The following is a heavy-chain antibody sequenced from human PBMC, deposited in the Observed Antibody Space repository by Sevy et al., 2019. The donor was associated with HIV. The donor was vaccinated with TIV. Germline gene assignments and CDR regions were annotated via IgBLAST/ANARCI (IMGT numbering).Heavy chain of an antibody. CDR2: IYYSGST. Sequence: LSLTCTVSGGSISSGDYYWSWIRQPPGKGLEWIGYIYYSGSTYYNPSLKSRVTISVDTSKNQFSLKLGSVTAADTAVYYCARGGITMVRGVISPPKVWFDPWGQGTLVTVSS. D-gene: IGHD3-10*01. CDR1: GGSISSGDYY. V-gene: IGHV4-30-4*01. CDR3: ARGGITMVRGVISPPKVWFDP. J-gene: IGHJ5*02.